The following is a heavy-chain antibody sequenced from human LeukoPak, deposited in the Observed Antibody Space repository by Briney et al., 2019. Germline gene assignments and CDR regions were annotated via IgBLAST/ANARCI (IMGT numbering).Heavy chain of an antibody. Sequence: SETLPLTCTVSSGSVNSRSYYWGWIRQPPGKGLEWIGSIFHSVNTYYNPSLKSRITISVDMSKNQFSLSLTSVTAADTAAYYCARSPALYNSGFDYWGQGALVTVSS. CDR3: ARSPALYNSGFDY. V-gene: IGHV4-39*01. CDR2: IFHSVNT. CDR1: SGSVNSRSYY. J-gene: IGHJ4*02. D-gene: IGHD1-1*01.